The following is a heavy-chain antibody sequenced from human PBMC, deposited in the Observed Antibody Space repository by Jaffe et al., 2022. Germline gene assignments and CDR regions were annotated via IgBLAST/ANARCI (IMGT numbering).Heavy chain of an antibody. CDR2: INPNTGNP. J-gene: IGHJ4*02. V-gene: IGHV7-4-1*02. D-gene: IGHD2-21*01. Sequence: QVQLEQSGSELKKPGASVKVSCKTSGYTFSIYSVNWVRQAPGQGLEWMGWINPNTGNPTYAQGFTGRFVFSLDTSVSTLYLEISSLKAEDTAVYYCARDRSVGAFDYWGQGTLVTVSS. CDR1: GYTFSIYS. CDR3: ARDRSVGAFDY.